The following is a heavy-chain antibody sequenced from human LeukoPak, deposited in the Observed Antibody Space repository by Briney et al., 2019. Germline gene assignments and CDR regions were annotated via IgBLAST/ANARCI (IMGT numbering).Heavy chain of an antibody. CDR1: GGTFSSYA. CDR3: AKDRLTRRYDSSGYYGY. V-gene: IGHV3-23*01. CDR2: ISGSGGST. J-gene: IGHJ4*02. Sequence: GRSLRLSCAASGGTFSSYAMSWVRQPPGKGLEWVAAISGSGGSTYYADSVTGRFTISRDNSKNTLYLQMNSLRAEDTAVYYCAKDRLTRRYDSSGYYGYWGQGTLVTVSS. D-gene: IGHD3-22*01.